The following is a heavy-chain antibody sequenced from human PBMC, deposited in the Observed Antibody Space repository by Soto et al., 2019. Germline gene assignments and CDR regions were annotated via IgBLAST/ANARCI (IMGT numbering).Heavy chain of an antibody. CDR1: GYSFTSYW. Sequence: PGESLKISCKGSGYSFTSYWIGWVCQMPGKGLEWMGIIYPGDSDTRYSPSFQGQVTISADKSISTAYLQWSSLKASDTAMYYCARLGYSYYYGMDVWGQGTTVTVSS. CDR2: IYPGDSDT. V-gene: IGHV5-51*01. J-gene: IGHJ6*02. CDR3: ARLGYSYYYGMDV. D-gene: IGHD5-18*01.